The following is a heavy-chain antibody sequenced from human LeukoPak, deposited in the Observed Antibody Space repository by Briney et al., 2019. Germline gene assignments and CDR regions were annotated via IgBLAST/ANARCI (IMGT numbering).Heavy chain of an antibody. D-gene: IGHD6-19*01. J-gene: IGHJ4*02. CDR3: ARGLDSSGWYYFDY. CDR2: IYSGGST. Sequence: GGSLRLSCAASGFTVISNYMSWVRQAPGKGLEWVSVIYSGGSTYYADSVKGRFTISRDNSKNTLYLQMNSLRAEDTAVYYCARGLDSSGWYYFDYWGQGTLVTVSS. V-gene: IGHV3-66*02. CDR1: GFTVISNY.